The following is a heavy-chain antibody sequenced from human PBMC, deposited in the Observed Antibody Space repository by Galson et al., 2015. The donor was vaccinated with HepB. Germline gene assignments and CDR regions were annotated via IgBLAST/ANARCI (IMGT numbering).Heavy chain of an antibody. D-gene: IGHD6-13*01. J-gene: IGHJ4*02. Sequence: SLRLSCAASGFTFSSYAMHWVRQAPGKGLEYVSAISSNGGSTYYADSVKGRFTISRDNSKNTLYLQMSSLRAEDTAVYYCVKDEGGSSSWYWGLDYWGQGTLVTVSS. CDR3: VKDEGGSSSWYWGLDY. CDR1: GFTFSSYA. CDR2: ISSNGGST. V-gene: IGHV3-64D*09.